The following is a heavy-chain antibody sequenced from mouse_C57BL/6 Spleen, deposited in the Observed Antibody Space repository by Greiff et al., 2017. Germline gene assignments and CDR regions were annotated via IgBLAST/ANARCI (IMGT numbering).Heavy chain of an antibody. CDR3: TREGYYYGSSYVVWFAY. CDR1: GFTFSSYA. D-gene: IGHD1-1*01. V-gene: IGHV5-9-1*02. J-gene: IGHJ3*01. Sequence: EVQLVESGAGLVKPGGSLKLSCAASGFTFSSYAMSWVRQTPEKRLEWVAYISSGGDYIYYADTVKGRFTISRDNARNTLYLQMSSLKSEDTAMYYCTREGYYYGSSYVVWFAYWGQGTLVTVSA. CDR2: ISSGGDYI.